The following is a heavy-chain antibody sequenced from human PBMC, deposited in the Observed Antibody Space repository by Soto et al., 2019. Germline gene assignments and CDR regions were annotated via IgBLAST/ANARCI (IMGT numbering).Heavy chain of an antibody. V-gene: IGHV4-30-2*01. CDR3: ARIHWSQSSLDY. Sequence: SSETLSLTCAVSGGSIDSTDYSLTWIRQPPGKGLEWIGYVSHRGTAYSIPSLKGRLTLSMDSSQTQFSLKLTSVTAADSAVYYCARIHWSQSSLDYWGRGILVTVYS. CDR1: GGSIDSTDYS. J-gene: IGHJ4*02. D-gene: IGHD6-19*01. CDR2: VSHRGTA.